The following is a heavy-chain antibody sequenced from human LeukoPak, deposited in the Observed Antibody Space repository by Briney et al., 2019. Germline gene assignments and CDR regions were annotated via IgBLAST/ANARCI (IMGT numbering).Heavy chain of an antibody. CDR3: ARVGITAATADY. CDR1: GFTVSSNS. V-gene: IGHV3-53*01. J-gene: IGHJ4*02. Sequence: PGGSLRLSCTVSGFTVSSNSMSWVRQAPGKGLEWVSFIYSDNTHYSDSVKGRFTISRDNSKNTLYLQMNSLRAEDTAVYFCARVGITAATADYWGQGTLVTVSS. D-gene: IGHD6-25*01. CDR2: IYSDNT.